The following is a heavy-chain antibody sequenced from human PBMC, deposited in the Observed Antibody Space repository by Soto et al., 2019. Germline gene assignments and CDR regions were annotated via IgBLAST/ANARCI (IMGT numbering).Heavy chain of an antibody. CDR1: GFTFSSYW. J-gene: IGHJ3*02. Sequence: GGSLRLSCAASGFTFSSYWMSWVRQAPGKGLEWVANIKQDGSEKYYVDSVKGRFTISRDNAKNSLYLQMNSLRAEDTAVYYCARETQFLEQDAFDIWGQGTMVTVSS. CDR2: IKQDGSEK. CDR3: ARETQFLEQDAFDI. D-gene: IGHD3-3*01. V-gene: IGHV3-7*01.